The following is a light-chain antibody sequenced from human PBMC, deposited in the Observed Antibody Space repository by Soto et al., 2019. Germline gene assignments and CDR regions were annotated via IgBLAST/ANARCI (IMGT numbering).Light chain of an antibody. Sequence: QSVLTQPPSVSGAPGQRVTISCTGSSSNIGANYDVHWYQQRPGTAPKLLIFGNNNRPSGVPDRFSGSKSGTSASLAITGLQAEDEGDYYCQSYDNTLSALYVFGTGTKLTVL. CDR2: GNN. CDR3: QSYDNTLSALYV. V-gene: IGLV1-40*01. CDR1: SSNIGANYD. J-gene: IGLJ1*01.